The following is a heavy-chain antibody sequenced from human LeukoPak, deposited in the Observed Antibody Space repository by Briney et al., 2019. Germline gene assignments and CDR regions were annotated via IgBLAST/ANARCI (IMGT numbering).Heavy chain of an antibody. J-gene: IGHJ4*02. Sequence: PGGSLRLSCAASEFSVGSNYMTWVRQAPGKGLEWVSLIYSGGSTYYADSVKGRFTISRDNSKSTLYLQMNSLRAEDTAVYYCAGLGGTVTWDYWGQGTLVTVSS. V-gene: IGHV3-66*04. CDR1: EFSVGSNY. CDR3: AGLGGTVTWDY. CDR2: IYSGGST. D-gene: IGHD4-17*01.